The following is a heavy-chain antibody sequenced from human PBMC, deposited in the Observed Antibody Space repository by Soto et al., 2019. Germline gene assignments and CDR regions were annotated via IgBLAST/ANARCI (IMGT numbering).Heavy chain of an antibody. Sequence: GGSLRLSCAASGFTFRSYAMHWVRQAPGKGLEWVAVISYDGSNKYYADSVKGRFTISRDNSKNTLYLQMNSLRAEDTAAYYSARDATVVVTAIFVYWGQGTLVTVSS. CDR3: ARDATVVVTAIFVY. V-gene: IGHV3-30-3*01. D-gene: IGHD2-21*02. CDR2: ISYDGSNK. J-gene: IGHJ4*02. CDR1: GFTFRSYA.